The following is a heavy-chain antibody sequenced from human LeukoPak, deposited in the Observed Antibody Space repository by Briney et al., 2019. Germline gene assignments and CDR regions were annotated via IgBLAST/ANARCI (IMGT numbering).Heavy chain of an antibody. J-gene: IGHJ4*02. CDR2: ISSSSSYI. CDR3: TRYPPNYYGSGSYDY. CDR1: GFTFSSYW. D-gene: IGHD3-10*01. Sequence: GGSLRLSCAASGFTFSSYWMHWVRQAPGKGLVWVSSISSSSSYIYYADSVKGRFTISRDNAKNSLYLQMNSLRAEDTAVYYCTRYPPNYYGSGSYDYWGQGTLVTVSS. V-gene: IGHV3-21*01.